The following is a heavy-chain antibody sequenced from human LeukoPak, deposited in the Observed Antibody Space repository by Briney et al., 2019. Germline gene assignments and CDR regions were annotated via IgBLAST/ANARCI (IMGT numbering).Heavy chain of an antibody. D-gene: IGHD5/OR15-5a*01. Sequence: PGGSLRLSCAASGFTFDSYAMTWVRQAPGKGLEWVSTISGSGGNTDYADSVKGRLTISRDNSRNTLYLQTNSLRVDDTAVYYCARGRNSLYDFDYWGQGTLVTVSS. CDR3: ARGRNSLYDFDY. V-gene: IGHV3-23*01. CDR2: ISGSGGNT. J-gene: IGHJ4*02. CDR1: GFTFDSYA.